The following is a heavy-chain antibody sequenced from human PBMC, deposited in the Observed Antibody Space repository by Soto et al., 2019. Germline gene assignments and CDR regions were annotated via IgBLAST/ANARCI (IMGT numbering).Heavy chain of an antibody. CDR1: GYTFTSYY. Sequence: ASVKVSCKASGYTFTSYYMHWVRQAPGQGLEWMGIINPSGGSTSYAQKFQGRVTMTEDTSTDTAYMELSSLRSEDTAVYYCATWDSSGYYYAPAYYFDYWGQGTRVTVSS. D-gene: IGHD3-22*01. CDR2: INPSGGST. CDR3: ATWDSSGYYYAPAYYFDY. V-gene: IGHV1-46*01. J-gene: IGHJ4*02.